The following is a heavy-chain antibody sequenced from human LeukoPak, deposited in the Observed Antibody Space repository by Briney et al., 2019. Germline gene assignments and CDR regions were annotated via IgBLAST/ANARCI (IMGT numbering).Heavy chain of an antibody. V-gene: IGHV4-4*07. Sequence: SETLSLTCTVSGGSISSYYWSWIRQPAGKGLEWIGRIYTSGSTNYNPSLKSRVTMSVDTSKNQFPLKLSSVTAADTAVYYCASSLYYDILTGYYRDYWGQGTLVTVSS. CDR1: GGSISSYY. CDR2: IYTSGST. J-gene: IGHJ4*02. CDR3: ASSLYYDILTGYYRDY. D-gene: IGHD3-9*01.